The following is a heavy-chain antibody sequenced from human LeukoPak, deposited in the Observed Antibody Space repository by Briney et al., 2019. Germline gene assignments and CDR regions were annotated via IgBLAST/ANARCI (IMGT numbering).Heavy chain of an antibody. CDR3: ASNVLLWFGDFDY. D-gene: IGHD3-10*01. CDR1: GFTFDDYA. J-gene: IGHJ4*02. CDR2: ISWNSDSI. V-gene: IGHV3-9*01. Sequence: GRSLRLSCAASGFTFDDYAMHWVRQAPGKGLEWVSGISWNSDSIAYAGSLKGRFTISRDNAKSSLYLQMNSLRAEDTAVYYCASNVLLWFGDFDYWGQGTLVTVSS.